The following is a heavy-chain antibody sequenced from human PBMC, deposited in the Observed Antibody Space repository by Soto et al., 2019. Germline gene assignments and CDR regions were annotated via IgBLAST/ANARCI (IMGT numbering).Heavy chain of an antibody. D-gene: IGHD2-2*01. Sequence: ASVKVSCKASGYTFTSYYMHWVRQAPGQGLEWMGIINPSGGSTSYAQRFQGRVTMTRDTSTSTVYMELSSLRSEDTAVYYCARDIVLVPAAPDAFDIWGQGTMVTVSS. CDR1: GYTFTSYY. CDR3: ARDIVLVPAAPDAFDI. J-gene: IGHJ3*02. CDR2: INPSGGST. V-gene: IGHV1-46*01.